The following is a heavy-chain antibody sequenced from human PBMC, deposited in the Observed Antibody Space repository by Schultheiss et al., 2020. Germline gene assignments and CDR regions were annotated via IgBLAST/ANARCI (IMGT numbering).Heavy chain of an antibody. CDR3: ARDRGYYDSSLDY. J-gene: IGHJ4*02. D-gene: IGHD3-22*01. CDR1: GYSISSGYY. V-gene: IGHV4-38-2*02. Sequence: SETLSLTCAVSGYSISSGYYWGWIRQPPGKGLEWIGTIYYSGSTYYNPSLKNRVTISVDTSKNQFSLKLSSVTAADTAVYYCARDRGYYDSSLDYWGQGTLVTVSS. CDR2: IYYSGST.